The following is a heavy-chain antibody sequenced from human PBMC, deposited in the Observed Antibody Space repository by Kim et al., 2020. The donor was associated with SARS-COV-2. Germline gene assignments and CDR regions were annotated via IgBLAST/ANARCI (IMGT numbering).Heavy chain of an antibody. CDR1: GFTFDDYA. J-gene: IGHJ3*02. CDR3: AKPSIAADPAFDI. V-gene: IGHV3-9*01. D-gene: IGHD6-13*01. Sequence: GGSLRLSCAASGFTFDDYAMHWVRQAPGKGLEWVSGISWNSGSIGYADSVKGRFTISRDNAKNSLYLQMNSLRAEDTALYYCAKPSIAADPAFDIWGHGT. CDR2: ISWNSGSI.